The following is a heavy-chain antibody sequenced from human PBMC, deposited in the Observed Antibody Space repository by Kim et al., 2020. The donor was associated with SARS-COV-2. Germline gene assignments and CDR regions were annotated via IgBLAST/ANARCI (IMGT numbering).Heavy chain of an antibody. CDR3: ARGGVRGVIIRRYYYYGMDV. CDR2: IKQDGSEK. CDR1: GFTFSSYW. D-gene: IGHD3-10*01. V-gene: IGHV3-7*01. J-gene: IGHJ6*02. Sequence: GGSLRLSCAASGFTFSSYWMSWVRQAPGKGLEWVANIKQDGSEKYYVDSVKGRFTISRDNAKNSLYLQMNSLRAEDTAVYYCARGGVRGVIIRRYYYYGMDVWGQGTTVTVSS.